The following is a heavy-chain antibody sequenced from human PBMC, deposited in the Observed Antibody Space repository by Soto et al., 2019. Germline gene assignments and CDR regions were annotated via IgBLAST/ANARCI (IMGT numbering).Heavy chain of an antibody. CDR1: GGTFSSYT. CDR3: ARSIVVVPAAIAAFDI. CDR2: IIPILGIA. J-gene: IGHJ3*02. V-gene: IGHV1-69*02. D-gene: IGHD2-2*01. Sequence: QVQLVQSGAEVKKPGSSVKVSCKASGGTFSSYTISWVRQAPGQGLEWMGRIIPILGIANYAQKFQGRVTITADKSTSTAYMELSSLRSEDTAVYYCARSIVVVPAAIAAFDIWGQGTMVTGSS.